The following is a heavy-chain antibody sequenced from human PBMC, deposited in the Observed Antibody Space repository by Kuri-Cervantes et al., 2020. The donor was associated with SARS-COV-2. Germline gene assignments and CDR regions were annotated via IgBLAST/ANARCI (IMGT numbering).Heavy chain of an antibody. J-gene: IGHJ6*02. Sequence: GESLKISCAASGFTFSTYRMHWVRQAPGKGLEWVSVISFDESDKSYVDSVKGRFTISRDNSKSTLYLQMNSLRAEDTAVYYCAKDHGPYSRATAYYGMDVWGQGTTVTVSS. V-gene: IGHV3-30*18. CDR2: ISFDESDK. D-gene: IGHD6-13*01. CDR3: AKDHGPYSRATAYYGMDV. CDR1: GFTFSTYR.